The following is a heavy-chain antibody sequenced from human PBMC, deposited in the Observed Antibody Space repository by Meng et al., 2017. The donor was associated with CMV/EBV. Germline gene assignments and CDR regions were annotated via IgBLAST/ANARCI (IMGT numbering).Heavy chain of an antibody. CDR3: VLDSSGWYSM. Sequence: SVKFSCKASGGTFSSYAISWVRQAPGQGLEWMGGIIPIFGTANYAQKFQGRVTITTDESTSTAYMELSSLRSEDTAVYYCVLDSSGWYSMWGQGTLVTVSS. V-gene: IGHV1-69*05. CDR1: GGTFSSYA. J-gene: IGHJ4*02. D-gene: IGHD6-19*01. CDR2: IIPIFGTA.